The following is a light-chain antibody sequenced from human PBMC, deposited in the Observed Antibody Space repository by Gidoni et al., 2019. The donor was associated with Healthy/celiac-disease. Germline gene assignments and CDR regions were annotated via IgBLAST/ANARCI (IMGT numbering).Light chain of an antibody. V-gene: IGKV3-11*01. Sequence: EIVLTQSPATLSLSPGERATLSCRASQSVSSYLAWYQQKPGQAPRLLIHDASNRATGIPARFSGSGSGTDFTLTISSLEPEDFAVYYCQQRTFXPXTKVDIK. CDR1: QSVSSY. CDR2: DAS. CDR3: QQRT. J-gene: IGKJ3*01.